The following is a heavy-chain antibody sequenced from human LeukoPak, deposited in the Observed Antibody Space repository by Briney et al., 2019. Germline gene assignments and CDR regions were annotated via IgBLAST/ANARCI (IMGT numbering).Heavy chain of an antibody. V-gene: IGHV4-31*03. D-gene: IGHD2-15*01. CDR1: GGSISSGGYY. CDR3: ARVDIRSGGNYGMDV. CDR2: IYYSGST. Sequence: SQTLSLTCTVSGGSISSGGYYWSWVRQHPGKGLEWIGYIYYSGSTYYNPSLKSRVTISVDTSKNQFSLTLTPVTAADTAVFYCARVDIRSGGNYGMDVWGQGTTVTVSS. J-gene: IGHJ6*02.